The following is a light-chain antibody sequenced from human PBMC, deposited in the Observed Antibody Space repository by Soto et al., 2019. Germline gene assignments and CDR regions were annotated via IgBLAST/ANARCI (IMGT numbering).Light chain of an antibody. CDR1: STDVGGYNY. V-gene: IGLV2-14*01. CDR3: SSYTSSSTYV. CDR2: EVS. Sequence: QSVLTQPASVSGSPGQSITISCTGSSTDVGGYNYVSWYQQHPGKAPKVMIYEVSNRPSGVSNRFSGSKSGNTASLTISGLQAEEEADYYCSSYTSSSTYVFGTGTKLNVL. J-gene: IGLJ1*01.